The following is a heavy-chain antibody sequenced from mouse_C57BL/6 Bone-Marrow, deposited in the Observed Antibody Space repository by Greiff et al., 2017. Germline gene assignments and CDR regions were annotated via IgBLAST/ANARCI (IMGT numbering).Heavy chain of an antibody. D-gene: IGHD1-1*01. Sequence: VQLQQSGAELVRPGASVKLSCTASGFNIKDYYMHWVKQRPEQGLGWIGRIDPEDGATEDAPKFQGKATMTADTAANTAYLQLSSLTSEDTAVYYCTTKVYYYGSRNYWGQGTTLTVSS. V-gene: IGHV14-1*01. CDR3: TTKVYYYGSRNY. CDR2: IDPEDGAT. J-gene: IGHJ2*01. CDR1: GFNIKDYY.